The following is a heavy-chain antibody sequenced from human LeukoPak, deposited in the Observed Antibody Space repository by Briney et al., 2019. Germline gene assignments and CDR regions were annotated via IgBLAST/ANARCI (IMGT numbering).Heavy chain of an antibody. Sequence: PSETLSLTCTVSGDSISSSNYYWGWIRQPPGKGLEWIASIYYSGGTNYNPSLKSRVTISVDTSKNQFSLKLSSVTAADTAVYYCARGYFDWFHTPGDYYYMDVWGKGTTVTVSS. CDR1: GDSISSSNYY. V-gene: IGHV4-39*07. D-gene: IGHD3-9*01. CDR3: ARGYFDWFHTPGDYYYMDV. J-gene: IGHJ6*03. CDR2: IYYSGGT.